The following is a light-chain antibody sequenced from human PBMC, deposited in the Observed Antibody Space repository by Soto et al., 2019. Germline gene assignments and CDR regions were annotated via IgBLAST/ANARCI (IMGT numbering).Light chain of an antibody. CDR3: QQSRYTPPT. Sequence: DIQMTQSPSSLSASIGDSITITCRASQSVSRYLSWFQQKPGKAPNLLIFGASSLQSGVPSRFSCSASGTEFTLTITSLVPDDFATYYCQQSRYTPPTFGQGTTVELK. V-gene: IGKV1-39*01. CDR1: QSVSRY. CDR2: GAS. J-gene: IGKJ2*01.